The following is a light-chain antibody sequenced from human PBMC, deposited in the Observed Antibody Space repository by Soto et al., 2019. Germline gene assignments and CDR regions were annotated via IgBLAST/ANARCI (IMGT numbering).Light chain of an antibody. J-gene: IGKJ3*01. CDR1: QSISSNY. CDR2: GAS. V-gene: IGKV3-20*01. Sequence: EIVLTQSRGTLSLSAGERATLSCRASQSISSNYLAWYQQKPGQAPMLLIFGASYRATGIPDRFSGSGSGTDFTVTISRLEPEDFAVYHCQQYGRSPPEFTFGPGTKVDIK. CDR3: QQYGRSPPEFT.